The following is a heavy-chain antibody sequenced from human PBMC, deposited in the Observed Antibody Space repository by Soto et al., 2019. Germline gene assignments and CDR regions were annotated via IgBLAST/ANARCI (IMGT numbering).Heavy chain of an antibody. CDR1: GGTFSSYT. J-gene: IGHJ3*02. CDR3: ARDPVYSSSWLVGYDAFDI. Sequence: QVQLVQSGAEVKKPGSSVKVSCKASGGTFSSYTISWVRQAPGQGLEWMGRIIPILGIANYAQKFQGRVTITADKSTSTAYMELSSLRSEDTAVYYCARDPVYSSSWLVGYDAFDIWGQGTMVTVSS. CDR2: IIPILGIA. D-gene: IGHD6-13*01. V-gene: IGHV1-69*08.